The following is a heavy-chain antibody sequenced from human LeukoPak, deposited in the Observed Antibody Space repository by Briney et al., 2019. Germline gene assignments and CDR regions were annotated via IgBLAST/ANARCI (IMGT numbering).Heavy chain of an antibody. Sequence: ASVKVSCKASGYTLTSYYPHWVRQAPGQGLEWMAIINPSGDTTSHVQKFQGRVTMTRDTSASTVHMELSSLRSEDTAVYYCASVYKNGMDVWGQGTTVTVSS. CDR3: ASVYKNGMDV. CDR1: GYTLTSYY. J-gene: IGHJ6*02. V-gene: IGHV1-46*01. CDR2: INPSGDTT. D-gene: IGHD5-24*01.